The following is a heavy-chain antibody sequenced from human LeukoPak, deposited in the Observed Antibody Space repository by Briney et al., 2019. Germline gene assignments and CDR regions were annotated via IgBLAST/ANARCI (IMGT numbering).Heavy chain of an antibody. J-gene: IGHJ6*02. V-gene: IGHV3-53*01. CDR1: GFTVSSKY. Sequence: GGSLRLSCAASGFTVSSKYMSWVRQAPGKGLECVSVIYSVGSTYYADPVRGRFTISRDNSKNTLYLQMNSLRAEDTAEYYCASQHETYYYYGMDVWGQGTTVTVSS. CDR2: IYSVGST. CDR3: ASQHETYYYYGMDV.